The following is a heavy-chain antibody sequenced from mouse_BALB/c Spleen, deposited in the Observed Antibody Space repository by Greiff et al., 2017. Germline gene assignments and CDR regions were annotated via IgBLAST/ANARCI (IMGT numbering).Heavy chain of an antibody. CDR3: TSGLVFAY. V-gene: IGHV6-6*02. CDR1: GFTFSNYW. D-gene: IGHD2-2*01. Sequence: EVKLVESGGGLVQPGGSMKLSCVASGFTFSNYWMNWVRQSPEKGLEWVAEIRLKSNNYETHYAESVKGRFTISRDDSKSSVYLQMTNLRAEDTDFYYCTSGLVFAYWGQGTLVTVSA. CDR2: IRLKSNNYET. J-gene: IGHJ3*01.